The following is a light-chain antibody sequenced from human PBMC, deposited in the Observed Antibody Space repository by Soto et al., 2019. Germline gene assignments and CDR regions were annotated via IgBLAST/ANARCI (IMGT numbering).Light chain of an antibody. CDR2: DAS. CDR1: QSISSW. Sequence: MQMTRSHSTLKASVGDRVTITCRASQSISSWLAWYQQKPGKAPKLLIYDASSLESGVPSRFSGSGSGTEFTLTISSLQPDDFATYYCQQYNSYWTFGQGTKVEIK. V-gene: IGKV1-5*01. CDR3: QQYNSYWT. J-gene: IGKJ1*01.